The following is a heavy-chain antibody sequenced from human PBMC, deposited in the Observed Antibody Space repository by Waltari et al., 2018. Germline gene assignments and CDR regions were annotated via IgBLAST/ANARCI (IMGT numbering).Heavy chain of an antibody. V-gene: IGHV1-2*07. CDR1: GYTFTGYY. CDR2: IKPNMGGT. D-gene: IGHD4-17*01. Sequence: QVQLVQSGAEVKKPGASVKVSCKASGYTFTGYYMHWVRQAPGQGLEWMGWIKPNMGGTNYPHKFQGRVTMTRDTSISTAYMELSRLTSDDTAVFYCARDSHDYGDRLLGIWGQGTMVTVSS. CDR3: ARDSHDYGDRLLGI. J-gene: IGHJ3*02.